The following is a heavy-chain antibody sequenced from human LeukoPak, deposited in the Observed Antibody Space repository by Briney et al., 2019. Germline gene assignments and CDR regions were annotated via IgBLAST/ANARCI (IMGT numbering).Heavy chain of an antibody. CDR3: AKGRIAAAGIGLHY. CDR2: MDPNNGNT. V-gene: IGHV1-8*03. D-gene: IGHD6-13*01. CDR1: GYTFTTYD. J-gene: IGHJ4*01. Sequence: ASVKVSCKASGYTFTTYDINWVRQAPGQGLEWMGWMDPNNGNTVYAHKFQGRVTITRNTSISTAYMELSSLRSEDTAVYYCAKGRIAAAGIGLHYWGQEPWSPSPQ.